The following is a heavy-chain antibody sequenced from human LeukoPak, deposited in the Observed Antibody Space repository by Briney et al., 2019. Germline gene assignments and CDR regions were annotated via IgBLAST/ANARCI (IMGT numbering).Heavy chain of an antibody. J-gene: IGHJ6*03. CDR1: GFTFNSYS. D-gene: IGHD3-22*01. CDR3: ARATYYYESSGYCYYMDV. Sequence: GGSLRLSCAASGFTFNSYSMNWVRQAPGKGLEWVSYISSGSSTIYYADSVKGRFTISRDNAKNSLYLQMNSLRAEDTAVYYCARATYYYESSGYCYYMDVWGKGTTVTVSS. V-gene: IGHV3-48*04. CDR2: ISSGSSTI.